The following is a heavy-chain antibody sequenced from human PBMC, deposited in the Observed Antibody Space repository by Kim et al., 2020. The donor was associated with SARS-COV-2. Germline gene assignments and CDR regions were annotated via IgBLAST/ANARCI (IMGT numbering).Heavy chain of an antibody. Sequence: SNKKNAPKVQGRITITRDTSAGTAHMGLSRLRSEDTAVYYCARARSGLDYWGQGTLVTVSS. V-gene: IGHV1-3*01. J-gene: IGHJ4*02. D-gene: IGHD3-10*01. CDR3: ARARSGLDY. CDR2: SNK.